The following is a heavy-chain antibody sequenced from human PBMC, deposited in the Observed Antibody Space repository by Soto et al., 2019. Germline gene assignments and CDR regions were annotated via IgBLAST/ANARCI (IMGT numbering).Heavy chain of an antibody. CDR2: INAGNGNT. J-gene: IGHJ6*02. CDR1: GYTFTSYA. CDR3: ARVGTNGDYYYYGMDV. D-gene: IGHD1-1*01. Sequence: ASVKVSCKASGYTFTSYAMHWVRQAPGQRLEWMGWINAGNGNTKYSQKFQGRVTITRDTSASTAYMVLSSLRSEDTAVYYCARVGTNGDYYYYGMDVWGQGTTVTVSS. V-gene: IGHV1-3*01.